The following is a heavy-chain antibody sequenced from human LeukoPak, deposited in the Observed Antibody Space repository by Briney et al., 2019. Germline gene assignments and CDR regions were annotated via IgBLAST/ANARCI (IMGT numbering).Heavy chain of an antibody. D-gene: IGHD3-22*01. CDR2: ISSRGETI. J-gene: IGHJ4*02. CDR1: GFTFSSYE. CDR3: ARDNRWNRGYYSLDY. Sequence: PGRSLRLSCVASGFTFSSYEMNWVRQAPGKGLEWVSYISSRGETIYYTDSVKGRFTISRDNAKNSLYLQMNSLRAEDTAVYYCARDNRWNRGYYSLDYWGQGTLVTVSS. V-gene: IGHV3-48*03.